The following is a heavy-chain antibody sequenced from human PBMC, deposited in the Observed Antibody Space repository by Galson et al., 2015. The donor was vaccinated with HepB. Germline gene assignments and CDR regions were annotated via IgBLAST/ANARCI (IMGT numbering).Heavy chain of an antibody. CDR3: ARHPSIMITFGGVIVPPPNPPFDY. J-gene: IGHJ4*02. V-gene: IGHV5-10-1*01. D-gene: IGHD3-16*02. Sequence: QSGAEVKKPGESLRISCKGSGYSFTSYWISWVRQMPGKGLEWMGRIDPSDSYTSYSPSFQGHVTISADKSISTAYLQWSSLKASDTAMYYCARHPSIMITFGGVIVPPPNPPFDYWGQGTLVTVSS. CDR1: GYSFTSYW. CDR2: IDPSDSYT.